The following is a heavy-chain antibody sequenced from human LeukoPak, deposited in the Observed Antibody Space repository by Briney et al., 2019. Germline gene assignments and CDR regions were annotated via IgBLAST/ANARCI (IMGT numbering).Heavy chain of an antibody. CDR1: GFTVSSYA. CDR3: ARGYSGYDVYLDY. J-gene: IGHJ4*02. V-gene: IGHV3-30-3*01. CDR2: ISYDGSNK. Sequence: QPGRSLRLSCAASGFTVSSYAMHWVRQAPGKGLEWVAVISYDGSNKYYADPAKGRFTISRDNSKNTLYLQIDSLTPEDTAVYYCARGYSGYDVYLDYWGQGTLVTVSS. D-gene: IGHD5-12*01.